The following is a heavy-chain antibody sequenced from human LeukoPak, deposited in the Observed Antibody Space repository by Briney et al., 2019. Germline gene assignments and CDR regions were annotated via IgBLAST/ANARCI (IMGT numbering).Heavy chain of an antibody. CDR2: ISSSGGST. J-gene: IGHJ4*02. Sequence: GGSLRLSCAASGFTFSSYAMSWVRQAPGKGLEWVSGISSSGGSTYYADSVKGRFTISRDNSKNTVYLQMNSLRAEDTAVYYCAKDGMAGSWVYYFDYWGQGTLVTVSS. V-gene: IGHV3-23*01. CDR1: GFTFSSYA. D-gene: IGHD6-13*01. CDR3: AKDGMAGSWVYYFDY.